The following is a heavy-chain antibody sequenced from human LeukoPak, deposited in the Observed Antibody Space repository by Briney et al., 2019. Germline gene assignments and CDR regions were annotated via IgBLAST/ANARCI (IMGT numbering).Heavy chain of an antibody. CDR3: ARTYYDILTGYNPYFDY. D-gene: IGHD3-9*01. J-gene: IGHJ4*02. Sequence: GGSLRLSCAASGFTFNTYTMNWVRQAPGKGLEWVSSITASSTAIYSADSVKGRFTISGDNAKNFLYLQMNSLRAEDTAVYYCARTYYDILTGYNPYFDYWGQGILVTVSS. CDR2: ITASSTAI. CDR1: GFTFNTYT. V-gene: IGHV3-21*01.